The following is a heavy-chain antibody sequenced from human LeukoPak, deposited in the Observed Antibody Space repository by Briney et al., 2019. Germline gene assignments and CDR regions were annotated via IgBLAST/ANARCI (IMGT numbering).Heavy chain of an antibody. J-gene: IGHJ4*02. Sequence: GGSLRLSCAASGFTFSSYAMSWVRQAPGKGLEWVSAISGSGGSTYYADSVKGRFTISRDNPKNTLYLQMNSLRAEDTAVYYCAMGSSGYYNLYFDYWGQGTLVTVSS. D-gene: IGHD3-22*01. CDR1: GFTFSSYA. CDR2: ISGSGGST. V-gene: IGHV3-23*01. CDR3: AMGSSGYYNLYFDY.